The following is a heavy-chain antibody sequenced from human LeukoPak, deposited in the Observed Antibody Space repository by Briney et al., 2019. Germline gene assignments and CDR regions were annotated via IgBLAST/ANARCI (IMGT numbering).Heavy chain of an antibody. CDR1: GFTFGDYA. V-gene: IGHV3-49*04. CDR2: IRSKADGGTT. Sequence: GGSLRLSCTASGFTFGDYAMSWVRQAPGKGLEWVGFIRSKADGGTTEYAASVKGRFTISRDDSKSIAYMQMNSLKTEDTAVYYCTRVREGYCSGGSCYQYYFDYWGQGTLVTVSS. D-gene: IGHD2-15*01. CDR3: TRVREGYCSGGSCYQYYFDY. J-gene: IGHJ4*02.